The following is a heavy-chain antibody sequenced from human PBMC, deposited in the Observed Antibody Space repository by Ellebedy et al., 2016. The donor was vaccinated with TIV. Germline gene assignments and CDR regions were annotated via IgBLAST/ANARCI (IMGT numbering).Heavy chain of an antibody. J-gene: IGHJ4*02. CDR2: INTDGSST. D-gene: IGHD5-12*01. Sequence: PGGSLRLSCAVSGFTFSSYWMHWVRQAPGQGLVWVSRINTDGSSTTYADSVKGRFTISRYNAKNTLYLQMNSLRAEDTAVYYCARAYGGYNPLGYWGQGTLVTVSS. CDR1: GFTFSSYW. CDR3: ARAYGGYNPLGY. V-gene: IGHV3-74*01.